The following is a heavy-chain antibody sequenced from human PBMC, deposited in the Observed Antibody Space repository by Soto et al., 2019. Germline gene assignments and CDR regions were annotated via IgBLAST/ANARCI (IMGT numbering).Heavy chain of an antibody. V-gene: IGHV4-28*01. D-gene: IGHD2-2*01. CDR2: IYYSGTT. Sequence: PSETLSLTCAVSGYSISSSNWWGWIRQPPGKGLEWIGYIYYSGTTNYNPSLKSRVTISVDTSKNQFSLKLSSVTAADTAVYYCARMGCSSTSCYYPLYYFDYWGQGTLVTVSS. J-gene: IGHJ4*02. CDR1: GYSISSSNW. CDR3: ARMGCSSTSCYYPLYYFDY.